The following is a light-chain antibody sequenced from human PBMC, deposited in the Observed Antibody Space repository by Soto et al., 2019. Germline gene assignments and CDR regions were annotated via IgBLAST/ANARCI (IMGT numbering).Light chain of an antibody. V-gene: IGLV2-14*01. CDR3: VSYTPSASYV. J-gene: IGLJ1*01. CDR1: SSDVGGFIF. CDR2: DVS. Sequence: QSALTRPASVSGSPGQSITSSCSGTSSDVGGFIFVSWYQQHPGRAPKLMIYDVSNRPSGVSNRFSGSKSGNTASLTISGLQADDDADYYCVSYTPSASYVFGTGTKVTVL.